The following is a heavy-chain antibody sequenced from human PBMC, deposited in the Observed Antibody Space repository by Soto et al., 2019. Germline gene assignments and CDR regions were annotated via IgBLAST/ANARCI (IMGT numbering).Heavy chain of an antibody. CDR2: MIPIFGTA. V-gene: IGHV1-69*13. J-gene: IGHJ6*02. D-gene: IGHD3-22*01. Sequence: SVKLSFRASGGTRSSYAISWLRQAPRQGLEWMGWMIPIFGTANYSQKFQGRVTITADESTSTAYIELSSLGSEDTAVYYCASLTMIVVAGRYYYGMDVWGQGTTVTVSS. CDR3: ASLTMIVVAGRYYYGMDV. CDR1: GGTRSSYA.